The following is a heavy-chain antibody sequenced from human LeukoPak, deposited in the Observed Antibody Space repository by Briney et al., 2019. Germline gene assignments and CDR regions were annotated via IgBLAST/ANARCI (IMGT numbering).Heavy chain of an antibody. CDR1: RYTFTVYY. CDR2: INPNSGGT. CDR3: ARTFGAHDY. J-gene: IGHJ4*02. Sequence: PGASVKVSCEASRYTFTVYYMHWVRQAPGQGLEWMGRINPNSGGTYYAQKFQGRVTMTRDTSISTAYMELSRLRSDDTAVYYCARTFGAHDYWGQGTLVTVSS. V-gene: IGHV1-2*06. D-gene: IGHD3-10*01.